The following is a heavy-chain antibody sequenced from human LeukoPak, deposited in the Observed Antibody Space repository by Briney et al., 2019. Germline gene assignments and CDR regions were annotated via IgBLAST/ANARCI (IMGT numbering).Heavy chain of an antibody. D-gene: IGHD4-11*01. CDR2: ISSSSSYI. V-gene: IGHV3-21*01. J-gene: IGHJ4*02. Sequence: PGGSLRLSCAASGFTFSSYSMNWVRQAPGKGLEWVSSISSSSSYIYYADSVKGRFTISRDNAKNSLYLQMNSLRAEDTAVYYCARDRLMTTVTDYWGQGTLVTVSS. CDR3: ARDRLMTTVTDY. CDR1: GFTFSSYS.